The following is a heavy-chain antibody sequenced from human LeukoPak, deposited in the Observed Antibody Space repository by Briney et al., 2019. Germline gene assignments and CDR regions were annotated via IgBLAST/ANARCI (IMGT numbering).Heavy chain of an antibody. V-gene: IGHV1-2*06. D-gene: IGHD1-26*01. CDR1: GYTLTELS. CDR2: INPNNGAT. J-gene: IGHJ4*02. CDR3: TRETGSYHGNDY. Sequence: ASVKVSCKVSGYTLTELSMHWVRQAPGQGLEWMGRINPNNGATNYAQKLQGRVTITGDTSISTAYMELSSLRSDDTAVYYCTRETGSYHGNDYWGQGTLVTVSS.